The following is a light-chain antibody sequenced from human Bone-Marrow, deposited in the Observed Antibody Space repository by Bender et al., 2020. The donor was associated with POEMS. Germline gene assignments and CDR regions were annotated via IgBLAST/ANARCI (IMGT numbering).Light chain of an antibody. V-gene: IGLV2-14*03. Sequence: QSALTQPASVSGSPGQSITISCTGTSSDVGAFNYVSWYHQHPGKAPKLLIYDVSTRPSGVSDRFSGSKSGNTASLTISGLQAGDEADFYCSSYTINKTWVFGGGTTVTVL. CDR3: SSYTINKTWV. CDR1: SSDVGAFNY. J-gene: IGLJ3*02. CDR2: DVS.